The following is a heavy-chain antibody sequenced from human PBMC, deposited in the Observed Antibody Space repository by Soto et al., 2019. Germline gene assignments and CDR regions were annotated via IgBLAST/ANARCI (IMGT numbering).Heavy chain of an antibody. J-gene: IGHJ6*02. CDR3: AKTARGVFGVVSDHLYYYGMDV. CDR1: GFTFSSYG. V-gene: IGHV3-30*18. CDR2: ISYDGSNK. Sequence: GGSLRLSCAASGFTFSSYGMHWVRQAPGKGLEWVAVISYDGSNKYYADSVKGRFTISRDNSKNTLYLQMNSLRAEDTAVYYCAKTARGVFGVVSDHLYYYGMDVWGQGTTVTVSS. D-gene: IGHD3-3*01.